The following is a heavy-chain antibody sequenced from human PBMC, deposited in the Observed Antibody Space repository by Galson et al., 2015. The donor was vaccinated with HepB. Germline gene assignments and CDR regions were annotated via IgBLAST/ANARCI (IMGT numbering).Heavy chain of an antibody. V-gene: IGHV1-24*01. CDR3: VLDYGDYRGYFDY. CDR2: FDPEDGET. CDR1: GYTLTELS. D-gene: IGHD4-17*01. J-gene: IGHJ4*02. Sequence: SVKVSCKVSGYTLTELSMHWVRQAPGKGLEWMGGFDPEDGETIYAQKFQGRVTMTEDTSTDTAYMELSSLRSEDTAVYYCVLDYGDYRGYFDYWGQGTLVTVSS.